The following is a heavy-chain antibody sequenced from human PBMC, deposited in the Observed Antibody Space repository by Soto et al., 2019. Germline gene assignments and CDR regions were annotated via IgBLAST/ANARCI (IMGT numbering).Heavy chain of an antibody. V-gene: IGHV2-5*02. J-gene: IGHJ4*02. CDR3: ALPIAVAGTYDY. Sequence: QITLKESGPTLVKHTQTLTLTCTFSGFSLSTSGVGVGWIRQPPGKALEWLALIYWDDDKRYSPSLKSRHTITQHTSKNQLGLTMTTMDPWDTATYYSALPIAVAGTYDYWGQGTLVTVSS. CDR2: IYWDDDK. CDR1: GFSLSTSGVG. D-gene: IGHD6-19*01.